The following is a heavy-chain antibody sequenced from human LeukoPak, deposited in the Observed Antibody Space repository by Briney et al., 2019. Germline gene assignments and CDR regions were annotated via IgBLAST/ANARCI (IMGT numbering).Heavy chain of an antibody. V-gene: IGHV4-38-2*02. CDR3: ARDRGPAAAIFDY. Sequence: SETLSLTCTVSGYSITSGYYWGWIRQPPGEGLEWIGSIYHSGSTHYNPSLNSRVTMSVDTSKNQVSLKLSSVTAADTAVYYCARDRGPAAAIFDYWGQGTLVTVSS. D-gene: IGHD2-2*01. CDR2: IYHSGST. CDR1: GYSITSGYY. J-gene: IGHJ4*02.